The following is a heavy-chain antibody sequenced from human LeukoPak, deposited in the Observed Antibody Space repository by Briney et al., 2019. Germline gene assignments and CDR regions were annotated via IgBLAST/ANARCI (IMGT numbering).Heavy chain of an antibody. CDR2: ISSSGTTI. CDR1: GFTFSSYE. Sequence: GGSLRLPCAASGFTFSSYEMNWVRQAPGKGLERISYISSSGTTIYYADSVKGRFTISRDNAKKSLYLQMNSLRAEDTAVYYCARPLDYGDYVPLDYWGQGTLVTVSS. J-gene: IGHJ4*02. V-gene: IGHV3-48*03. CDR3: ARPLDYGDYVPLDY. D-gene: IGHD4-17*01.